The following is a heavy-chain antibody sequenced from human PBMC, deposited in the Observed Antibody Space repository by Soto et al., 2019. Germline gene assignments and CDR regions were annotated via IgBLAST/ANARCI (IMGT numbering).Heavy chain of an antibody. V-gene: IGHV3-23*01. CDR3: AKDVGAHDAFDI. J-gene: IGHJ3*02. D-gene: IGHD1-26*01. Sequence: GGSLRLSCAASGFTFSSYAMSWVRQAPGKGLEWVSAISGSGGSTYYADSVKGRFTISRDNSKNTLYLQMNSLRADDAAVYYCAKDVGAHDAFDIWGQGTMVTVSS. CDR1: GFTFSSYA. CDR2: ISGSGGST.